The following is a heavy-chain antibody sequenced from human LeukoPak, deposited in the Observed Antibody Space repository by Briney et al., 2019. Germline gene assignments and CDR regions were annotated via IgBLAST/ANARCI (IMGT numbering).Heavy chain of an antibody. V-gene: IGHV4-59*01. Sequence: SETLSLTCTVSGGSISSYCWSWIRQPPGKGLEWIGYIYYSGSTNYKPSLKSRVTISVDTSKNQFSLKLSSVTAADTAVYYCARVPQERYYYYYMDVCGNGTTVTVSS. CDR1: GGSISSYC. D-gene: IGHD1-1*01. CDR3: ARVPQERYYYYYMDV. J-gene: IGHJ6*03. CDR2: IYYSGST.